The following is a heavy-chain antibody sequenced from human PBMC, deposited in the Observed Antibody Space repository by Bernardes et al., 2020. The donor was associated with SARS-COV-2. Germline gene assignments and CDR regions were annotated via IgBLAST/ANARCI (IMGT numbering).Heavy chain of an antibody. CDR2: ISSSSRYI. Sequence: GGSLRLSCSASGFTFSSYSMNWVRQAPGKGLEWVSSISSSSRYIYNADSVKGRFTIARDNAKNSLYLQMNSMRAEDTAVYYCAREEMATICGAWGYWGQGTLITGSS. V-gene: IGHV3-21*01. CDR3: AREEMATICGAWGY. D-gene: IGHD5-12*01. J-gene: IGHJ4*02. CDR1: GFTFSSYS.